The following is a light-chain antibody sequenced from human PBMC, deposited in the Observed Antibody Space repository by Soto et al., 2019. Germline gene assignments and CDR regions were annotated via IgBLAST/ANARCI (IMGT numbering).Light chain of an antibody. CDR1: QSIATW. CDR3: QQYNDYQYT. V-gene: IGKV1-5*03. CDR2: KAT. Sequence: DIEMTQSPSTLSASVGDTVTITCRASQSIATWLAWYQQKPEKAPKLLIYKATNVQSGVPSRFSGSGSGTEFSLTISMLQPEDFAIYYCQQYNDYQYTFGQGTKLEIK. J-gene: IGKJ2*01.